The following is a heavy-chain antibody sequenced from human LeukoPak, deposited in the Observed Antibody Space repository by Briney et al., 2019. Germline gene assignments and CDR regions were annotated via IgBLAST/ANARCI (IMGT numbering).Heavy chain of an antibody. V-gene: IGHV3-66*01. CDR3: FNYAN. CDR2: IYSDGSA. Sequence: PGGSLRLSCAASGITVSNNHITWVRQAPGKGLEWVPFIYSDGSAYYADSVKARFTISRDNSKTTVYLQMNSLRVDDTAVYYCFNYANWGQGTLVTVSS. CDR1: GITVSNNH. D-gene: IGHD3-16*01. J-gene: IGHJ4*02.